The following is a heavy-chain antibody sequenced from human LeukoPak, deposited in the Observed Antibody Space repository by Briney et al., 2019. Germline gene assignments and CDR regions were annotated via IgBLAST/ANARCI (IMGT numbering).Heavy chain of an antibody. V-gene: IGHV3-48*01. Sequence: GGSLRLSCVASGFSLSNYAMHWVRQAPGKGLEWVSYISSSSSTIYYADSVKGRFTISRDNAKNSLYLQMNSLRAEDTAVYYCARDLKVAGTDYYYYYYMDVWGKGTTVTVSS. CDR1: GFSLSNYA. D-gene: IGHD6-19*01. J-gene: IGHJ6*03. CDR2: ISSSSSTI. CDR3: ARDLKVAGTDYYYYYYMDV.